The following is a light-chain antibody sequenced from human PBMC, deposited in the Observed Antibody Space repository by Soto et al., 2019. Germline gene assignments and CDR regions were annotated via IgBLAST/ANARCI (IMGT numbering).Light chain of an antibody. V-gene: IGKV1-39*01. J-gene: IGKJ4*01. Sequence: DIQMTQSPSSLSASVVDRVTITCRASQSISIYVNWYQQKPGEAPILLIYAGSSLQSGVPSRFGGSGSGTDFTLTITSLQPEDFATYYCQQSYSTLTFGGGTKVDIK. CDR1: QSISIY. CDR3: QQSYSTLT. CDR2: AGS.